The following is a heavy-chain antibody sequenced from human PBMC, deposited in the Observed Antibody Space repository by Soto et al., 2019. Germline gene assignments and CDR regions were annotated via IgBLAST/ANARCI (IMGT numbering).Heavy chain of an antibody. Sequence: GESLKISCKGSGYSFTSYWISWVRQMPGKGLEWMGRIDPSDSYTNYSPSFQGHVTISADKSISTAYLQWSSLKASDTAMYYCARTTFRVLRFLEWLSFSMDVWGQGTTVTV. V-gene: IGHV5-10-1*01. CDR3: ARTTFRVLRFLEWLSFSMDV. CDR1: GYSFTSYW. D-gene: IGHD3-3*01. J-gene: IGHJ6*02. CDR2: IDPSDSYT.